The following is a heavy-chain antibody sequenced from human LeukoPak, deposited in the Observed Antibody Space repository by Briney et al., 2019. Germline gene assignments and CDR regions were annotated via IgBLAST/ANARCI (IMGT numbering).Heavy chain of an antibody. D-gene: IGHD4-23*01. CDR2: ISGSADNI. CDR1: GFTFSIYA. V-gene: IGHV3-23*01. Sequence: PGGSLRLSCAASGFTFSIYAMTWVRQAPGKGLEWVSRISGSADNIDYADSVKGRFTISRDNSKNTLYLQMNSLRAEDTAVYYCAKGQVRSAVVNSLFDYWGQGTLVTVSS. CDR3: AKGQVRSAVVNSLFDY. J-gene: IGHJ4*02.